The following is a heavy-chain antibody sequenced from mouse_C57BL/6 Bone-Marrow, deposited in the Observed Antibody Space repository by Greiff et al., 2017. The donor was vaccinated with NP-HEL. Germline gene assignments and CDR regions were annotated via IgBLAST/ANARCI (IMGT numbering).Heavy chain of an antibody. V-gene: IGHV5-17*01. CDR3: ARSYYSFDY. D-gene: IGHD1-1*01. J-gene: IGHJ2*01. Sequence: EVKLMESGGGLVKPGGSLKLSCAASGFTFSDYGMHWVRQAPEKGLEWVAYISSGSSTIYYADTVKGRFTISRDNAKNNLFLQMTSLRSEDTAMYYCARSYYSFDYWSQGTTLTVSS. CDR2: ISSGSSTI. CDR1: GFTFSDYG.